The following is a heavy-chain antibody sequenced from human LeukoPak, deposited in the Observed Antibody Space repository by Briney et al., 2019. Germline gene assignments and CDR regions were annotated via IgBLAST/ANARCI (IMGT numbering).Heavy chain of an antibody. V-gene: IGHV1-2*02. J-gene: IGHJ3*02. CDR1: GYTFTGYY. Sequence: APVKVSCKASGYTFTGYYMHWVRQAPGQGLEWMGWINPNSGGTNYAQKFQGRVTMTRDTSISTAYMELSRLRSDDTAVYYCSRYDLARDAFDIWGQGTMLTVSS. CDR2: INPNSGGT. CDR3: SRYDLARDAFDI. D-gene: IGHD1-1*01.